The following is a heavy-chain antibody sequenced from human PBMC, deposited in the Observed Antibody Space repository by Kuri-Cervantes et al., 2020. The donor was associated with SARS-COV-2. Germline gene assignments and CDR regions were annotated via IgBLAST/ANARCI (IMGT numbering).Heavy chain of an antibody. V-gene: IGHV3-30*01. J-gene: IGHJ3*02. D-gene: IGHD2-15*01. Sequence: GGSLRLSCAASGFTFSSYAMHWVRQAPGKGLEWVAVISYDGSNKYYADSVKGRFTISRDNSKNTLYLQMNSLRAEDTAVYYCARDLRTSHCSGGSCYVGAFDIWGQGTMVTVSS. CDR2: ISYDGSNK. CDR3: ARDLRTSHCSGGSCYVGAFDI. CDR1: GFTFSSYA.